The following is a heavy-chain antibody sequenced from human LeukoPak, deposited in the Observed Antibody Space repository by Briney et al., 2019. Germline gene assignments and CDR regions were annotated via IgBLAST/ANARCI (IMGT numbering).Heavy chain of an antibody. Sequence: PGGSLRLSCVTSGFTFSTYWVTWVRQAPGKGLEWVANINQEGSEKYYVDSVKGRFIVSRDNAEHSLYLQMSSLRAEDTAVYYCATDRSSGTPERFDYWGQGTLVTVSS. CDR3: ATDRSSGTPERFDY. J-gene: IGHJ4*02. CDR1: GFTFSTYW. V-gene: IGHV3-7*01. D-gene: IGHD1/OR15-1a*01. CDR2: INQEGSEK.